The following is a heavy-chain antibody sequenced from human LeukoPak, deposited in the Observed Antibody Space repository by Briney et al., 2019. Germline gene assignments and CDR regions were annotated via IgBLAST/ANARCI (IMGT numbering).Heavy chain of an antibody. J-gene: IGHJ6*03. V-gene: IGHV4-59*11. CDR3: ARGEGYSSGWNYYYYYMDV. Sequence: SETLSLPCTVSGGSISSHYWSWIRQPPRKGLGGIGYIYYKGSTNYNPSLKSRVTISVDTSKNQFSLKLSSVTAADTAVYYCARGEGYSSGWNYYYYYMDVWGKGTTVTVSS. D-gene: IGHD5-18*01. CDR1: GGSISSHY. CDR2: IYYKGST.